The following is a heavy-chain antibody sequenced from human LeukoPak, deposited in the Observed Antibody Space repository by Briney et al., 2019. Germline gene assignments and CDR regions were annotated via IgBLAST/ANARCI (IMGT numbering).Heavy chain of an antibody. CDR3: ARMKGCSSTTCYFAIY. V-gene: IGHV3-7*05. CDR1: GFXFSTFW. D-gene: IGHD2-2*01. J-gene: IGHJ4*02. Sequence: GGSLRLSCAASGFXFSTFWMTWVRQAPGKGLEWVANIKEDGSEKYYVDSLKGRFTISRDNAKNSLYLQMNSLRAEDTAVYYCARMKGCSSTTCYFAIYWGQGTLVTVSS. CDR2: IKEDGSEK.